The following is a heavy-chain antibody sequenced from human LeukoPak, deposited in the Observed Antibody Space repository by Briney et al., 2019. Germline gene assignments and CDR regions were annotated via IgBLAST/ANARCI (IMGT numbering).Heavy chain of an antibody. CDR1: GFTFSDYY. J-gene: IGHJ4*02. V-gene: IGHV3-11*04. CDR3: VREGLAYDY. Sequence: GRSLRLSCAASGFTFSDYYMTWISQAPGKGLEWVSYISNTGNTIYYADSVKGRFTISRHNAKSSLYLQMNSLRVEDTAVYFCVREGLAYDYWGQGTLVTVSS. CDR2: ISNTGNTI. D-gene: IGHD6-19*01.